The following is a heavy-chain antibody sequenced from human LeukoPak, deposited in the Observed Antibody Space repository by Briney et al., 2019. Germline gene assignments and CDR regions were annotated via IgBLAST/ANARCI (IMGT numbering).Heavy chain of an antibody. Sequence: GGSLRLSCAASGFTVSSNYMSWVRQAPGKGLEWVSVIYSGGSTYYADSEKGRFTISRDNSKNTLYLQMNSLRVEDTAVYYCAREIYCSASSCTGGVFDIWGQGTMVTVSS. V-gene: IGHV3-53*01. J-gene: IGHJ3*02. CDR2: IYSGGST. CDR3: AREIYCSASSCTGGVFDI. D-gene: IGHD2-15*01. CDR1: GFTVSSNY.